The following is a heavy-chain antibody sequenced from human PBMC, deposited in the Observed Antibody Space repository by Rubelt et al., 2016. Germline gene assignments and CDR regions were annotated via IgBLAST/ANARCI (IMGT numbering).Heavy chain of an antibody. V-gene: IGHV1-18*01. CDR1: GGTFSSYA. D-gene: IGHD2-15*01. Sequence: QVQLVQSGAEVKKSGASVKVSCKASGGTFSSYAISWVRQAPGQGLEWMGGISAYNGNTNYAQKIQGRVTMTNDTSTSTAYMELRSLRSDDTAVYYCARDRGGYYFDYWGQGTLVTVSS. J-gene: IGHJ4*02. CDR3: ARDRGGYYFDY. CDR2: ISAYNGNT.